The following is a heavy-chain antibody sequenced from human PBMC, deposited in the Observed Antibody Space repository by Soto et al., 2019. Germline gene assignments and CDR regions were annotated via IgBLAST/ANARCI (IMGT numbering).Heavy chain of an antibody. CDR3: ARLRTIFGVVITGYNWFDP. J-gene: IGHJ5*02. D-gene: IGHD3-3*01. V-gene: IGHV4-39*01. CDR1: GGSISSSSYY. CDR2: IYYSWST. Sequence: PSETLSLTCPVSGGSISSSSYYWGWLRQPPGKGLEWIGSIYYSWSTYYNPSLKSRVTISVDTSKNQFSLKLSSVTAADTAVYYCARLRTIFGVVITGYNWFDPWGQGTLVTVSS.